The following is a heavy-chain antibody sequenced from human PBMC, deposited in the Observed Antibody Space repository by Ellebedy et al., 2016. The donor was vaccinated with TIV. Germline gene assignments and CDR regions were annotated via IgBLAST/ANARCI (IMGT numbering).Heavy chain of an antibody. V-gene: IGHV5-51*01. D-gene: IGHD6-19*01. Sequence: GESLKISXQASGYTFTDYWIGWVRQMPGKGLEWMAIIFPGDSDTGYSPSFQGQVPISVDKSINTIYLQWTSLKASDSGTYYCARLGRTSAWYYYWGQGTQVTVSS. CDR3: ARLGRTSAWYYY. CDR2: IFPGDSDT. J-gene: IGHJ4*02. CDR1: GYTFTDYW.